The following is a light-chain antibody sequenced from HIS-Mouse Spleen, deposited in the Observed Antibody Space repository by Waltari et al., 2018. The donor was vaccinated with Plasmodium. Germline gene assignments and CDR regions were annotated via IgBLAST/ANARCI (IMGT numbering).Light chain of an antibody. J-gene: IGLJ2*01. CDR1: KLGYKY. V-gene: IGLV3-1*01. Sequence: SYELTQPPSVSVSPGQTASITCSGDKLGYKYACWYQQKPGQSPVLVIYQDSKRPSGFPGRFPGPNSGNTATLTISGTQAMDEADYYGQAWDSSTVVFGGGTKLTVL. CDR2: QDS. CDR3: QAWDSSTVV.